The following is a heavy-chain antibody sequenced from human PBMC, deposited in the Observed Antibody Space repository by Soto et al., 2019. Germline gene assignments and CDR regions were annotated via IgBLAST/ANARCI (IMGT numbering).Heavy chain of an antibody. J-gene: IGHJ6*02. CDR2: ISYEGSKT. V-gene: IGHV3-30*18. CDR1: GFTFSDYG. CDR3: AKDHWAAYSGYAIRNDLDV. D-gene: IGHD5-12*01. Sequence: QVQLVESGGGVVQPGRSLRLSCAASGFTFSDYGIHWVRQAPGKGLEWVAVISYEGSKTYYADSVKGRFTISIDNSKNTLYLQRAGLRPEDTAVYYCAKDHWAAYSGYAIRNDLDVWGQGTTVTVSS.